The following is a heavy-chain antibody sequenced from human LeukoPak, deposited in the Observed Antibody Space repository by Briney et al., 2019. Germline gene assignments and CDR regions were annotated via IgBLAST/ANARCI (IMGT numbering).Heavy chain of an antibody. CDR3: VRGTIVGAANLYYFDY. CDR2: INWNGGST. D-gene: IGHD1-26*01. CDR1: GFTFDDYG. V-gene: IGHV3-20*01. J-gene: IGHJ4*02. Sequence: PGGSLRLSCAASGFTFDDYGMSWVRQAPGKGLEWVSGINWNGGSTGCADSVKGRFTISRDNAKNSLYLQMNSLRAEDTALYHCVRGTIVGAANLYYFDYWGQGTLVTVSS.